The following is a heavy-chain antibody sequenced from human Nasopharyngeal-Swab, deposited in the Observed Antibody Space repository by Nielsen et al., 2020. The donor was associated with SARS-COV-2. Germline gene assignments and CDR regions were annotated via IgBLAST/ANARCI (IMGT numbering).Heavy chain of an antibody. J-gene: IGHJ3*02. Sequence: ASVKVSCKASGYTFTGYYMHWVRQAPGQGLEWMGWINPNSGGTTYAQKFQGWVTMTRDTSISTAYMELSRLRSDDTAVYYCARSHIVVVTDAFDIWGQGTMVTVSS. CDR1: GYTFTGYY. CDR2: INPNSGGT. V-gene: IGHV1-2*04. D-gene: IGHD2-21*02. CDR3: ARSHIVVVTDAFDI.